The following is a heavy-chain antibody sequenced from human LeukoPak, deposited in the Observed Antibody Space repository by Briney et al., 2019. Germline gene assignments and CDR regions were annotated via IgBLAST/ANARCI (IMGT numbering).Heavy chain of an antibody. CDR3: AKGDYNYYAMDV. Sequence: GGSLRLSCAASGFTFSNYAMSWVRQAPGKGLEWVSAISGSGGATYYANSVKGRFTMSRDNSKNTLYLQMNSLRADDTAVYYCAKGDYNYYAMDVWGQGTTVTVSS. V-gene: IGHV3-23*01. CDR1: GFTFSNYA. CDR2: ISGSGGAT. J-gene: IGHJ6*02.